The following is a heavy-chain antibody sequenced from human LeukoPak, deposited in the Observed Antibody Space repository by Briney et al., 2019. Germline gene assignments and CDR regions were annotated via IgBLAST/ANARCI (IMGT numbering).Heavy chain of an antibody. V-gene: IGHV4-31*03. CDR3: ARDRPDTTSPTTVGRFDP. D-gene: IGHD1-26*01. CDR1: GDSISSGGYY. CDR2: IYSTGTT. J-gene: IGHJ5*02. Sequence: SQTLSLTCSVSGDSISSGGYYWHWIRQHPEKGLEWIGYIYSTGTTYYNPSLTSRLTMSLDTSKNQFSLKVTSVTAADTAVYFRARDRPDTTSPTTVGRFDPWGQGTLVTVSS.